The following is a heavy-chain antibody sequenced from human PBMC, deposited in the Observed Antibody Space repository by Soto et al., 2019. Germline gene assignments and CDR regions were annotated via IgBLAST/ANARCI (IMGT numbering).Heavy chain of an antibody. Sequence: EVQLVESGGGLVQPGGSLRLSCAASGFTFSNYWMNWVRQAPGKGLEWVANIKQDGSEKYYVDSVKGRFSISRDNAKNSLYLQMDSLRAEDTVVYYCARVTETGHKKFDYWGQGTLVTVSS. J-gene: IGHJ4*02. V-gene: IGHV3-7*05. CDR1: GFTFSNYW. CDR3: ARVTETGHKKFDY. CDR2: IKQDGSEK.